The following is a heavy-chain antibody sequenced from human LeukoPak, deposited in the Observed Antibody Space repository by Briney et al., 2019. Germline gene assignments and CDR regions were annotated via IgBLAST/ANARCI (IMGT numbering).Heavy chain of an antibody. D-gene: IGHD3-22*01. CDR1: GFIFDDYA. J-gene: IGHJ1*01. CDR3: AKDIKKRRTSYYDTTDYLPQSDH. Sequence: SGGSLRLSCAASGFIFDDYAMHWVRHAPWKGLEWVSGISWNSGSIDYADSVKGRFTISRDNAKNSLYLQMNSLRAEDTALYYCAKDIKKRRTSYYDTTDYLPQSDHWGQGTLVTVSS. CDR2: ISWNSGSI. V-gene: IGHV3-9*01.